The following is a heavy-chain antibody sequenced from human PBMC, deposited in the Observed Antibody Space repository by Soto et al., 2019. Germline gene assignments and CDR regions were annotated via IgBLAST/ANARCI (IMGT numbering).Heavy chain of an antibody. CDR1: GGSISSGGYY. V-gene: IGHV4-31*03. CDR2: IYYSGST. D-gene: IGHD3-3*01. CDR3: ARSPGSVTIFGVAATSTRFDP. J-gene: IGHJ5*02. Sequence: SETLSLTCTVSGGSISSGGYYWSWIRQHPGKGLEWIGYIYYSGSTYYNPSLKSRVTISVDTSKNQFSLKLSSVTAADTAVYYCARSPGSVTIFGVAATSTRFDPWGQGTLVTVSS.